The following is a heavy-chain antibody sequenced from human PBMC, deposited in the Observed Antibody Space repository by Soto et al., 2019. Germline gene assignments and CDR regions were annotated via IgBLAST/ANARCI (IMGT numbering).Heavy chain of an antibody. CDR2: IYYNGST. Sequence: SETLSLTCTVSGGSISNYYWSWIRHPPGKKLEWIGYIYYNGSTNYNPSLKSRVTISVDTSKNQFSLKLYSVTTADTAMYYCARLPWADYGGIFDPWGQGTLVTVSS. V-gene: IGHV4-59*01. CDR3: ARLPWADYGGIFDP. CDR1: GGSISNYY. J-gene: IGHJ5*02. D-gene: IGHD4-17*01.